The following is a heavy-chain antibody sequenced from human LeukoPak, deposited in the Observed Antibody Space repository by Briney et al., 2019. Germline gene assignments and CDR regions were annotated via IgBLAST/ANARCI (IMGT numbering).Heavy chain of an antibody. J-gene: IGHJ4*02. Sequence: GESLKISCRGSGYSFNTYWIGWVRQMPGKGLEWMGIIYPGDSDTRYSPSFQGQVTISADKSINTAYLQWSSLKASDTAMYYCARRQGCSSTSCPPDYWGQGTLFTVSS. CDR1: GYSFNTYW. D-gene: IGHD2-2*01. CDR2: IYPGDSDT. V-gene: IGHV5-51*01. CDR3: ARRQGCSSTSCPPDY.